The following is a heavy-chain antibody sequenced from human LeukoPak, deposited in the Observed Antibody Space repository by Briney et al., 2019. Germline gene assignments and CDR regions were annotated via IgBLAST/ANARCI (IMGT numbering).Heavy chain of an antibody. J-gene: IGHJ6*02. V-gene: IGHV3-7*05. CDR1: GFTLSSYW. Sequence: GGSLRLSCVTSGFTLSSYWMTWVRQAPGKGLEWVANINQDGHEKNYVDSVKGRFTISRDNPKNSLYLQMNSLRAEDTGVYCCVRDLDVWAQGTTVTVSS. CDR3: VRDLDV. CDR2: INQDGHEK.